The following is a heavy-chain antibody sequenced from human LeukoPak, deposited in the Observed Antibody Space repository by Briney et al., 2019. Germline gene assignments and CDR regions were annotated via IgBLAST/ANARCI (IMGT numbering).Heavy chain of an antibody. CDR2: ISSTGNYI. CDR1: GFIFSNFN. Sequence: GSLRVSCVGSGFIFSNFNMNWVRQAPGKGLEWVSSISSTGNYIHYADSVKGRFTISRDNAQKSLCLQMNSLRVEDSAVYYCARVSTGPVWGQGTLVTVSS. V-gene: IGHV3-21*01. CDR3: ARVSTGPV. D-gene: IGHD1-1*01. J-gene: IGHJ4*02.